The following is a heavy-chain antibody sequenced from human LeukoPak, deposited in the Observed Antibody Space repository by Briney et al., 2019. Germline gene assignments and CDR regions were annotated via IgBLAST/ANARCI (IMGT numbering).Heavy chain of an antibody. J-gene: IGHJ4*02. CDR3: ARAEVGYGDY. V-gene: IGHV3-21*01. Sequence: GGSLRLSCAASGFTFSSYSMNWVRQAPGKGLEWVSSISSSSSYIYYADSVKGRITISRDNAKNSLYLQMNSLRAEDTAVYYCARAEVGYGDYWGQGTLVTVSS. CDR2: ISSSSSYI. D-gene: IGHD5-12*01. CDR1: GFTFSSYS.